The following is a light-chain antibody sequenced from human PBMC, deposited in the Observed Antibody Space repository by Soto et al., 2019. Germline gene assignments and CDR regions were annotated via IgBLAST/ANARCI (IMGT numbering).Light chain of an antibody. J-gene: IGKJ2*01. CDR1: QSISSW. V-gene: IGKV1-5*03. Sequence: DIRMTQSPSTLSASAGDRVTITCRASQSISSWLAWYQQKPGKAPKLLIYKASSLESGVPSRFSGSGSGTEFTLTISSLQPDDFATYYCQQGDTFGQGTKLEIK. CDR3: QQGDT. CDR2: KAS.